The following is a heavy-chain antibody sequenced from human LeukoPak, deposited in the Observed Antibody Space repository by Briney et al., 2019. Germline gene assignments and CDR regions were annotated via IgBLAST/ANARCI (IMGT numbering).Heavy chain of an antibody. Sequence: GGSLRLSCEGSAFIFSGHWMNWVRQTPGKGLEWVASIKEDGSERQYVDSVKGRFTISRDNSKNTLYLQVNSLRAEDTAVYYCASHPAHYCSGGSCFYPYWGQGTLVTVSS. V-gene: IGHV3-7*01. CDR3: ASHPAHYCSGGSCFYPY. CDR1: AFIFSGHW. D-gene: IGHD2-15*01. CDR2: IKEDGSER. J-gene: IGHJ4*02.